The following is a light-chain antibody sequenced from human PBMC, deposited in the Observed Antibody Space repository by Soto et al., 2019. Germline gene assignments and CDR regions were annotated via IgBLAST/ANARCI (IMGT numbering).Light chain of an antibody. J-gene: IGLJ2*01. CDR3: QVWDTTSDQGV. CDR2: YDR. CDR1: DIGSKS. V-gene: IGLV3-21*04. Sequence: SYVLAQPPSVSVAPGKAASITCGGNDIGSKSVLWYQQKAGQAPVLVIYYDRYRPSGIPERFSGSNSGNTATLTISRVEAGDEADYYCQVWDTTSDQGVFGGGTKLTFL.